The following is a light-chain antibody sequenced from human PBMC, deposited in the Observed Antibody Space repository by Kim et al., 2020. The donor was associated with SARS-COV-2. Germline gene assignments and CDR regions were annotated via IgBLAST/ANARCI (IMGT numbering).Light chain of an antibody. V-gene: IGLV1-40*01. J-gene: IGLJ2*01. CDR2: ADT. Sequence: QRVTISCTGSSSNIGAGYDVHWYQQFRGTAPNLLIYADTNRPSGVPDRFSGSKSATSASLAITGLQVEDEADYYCQSYDNSLSAVVFGGGTQLTVL. CDR3: QSYDNSLSAVV. CDR1: SSNIGAGYD.